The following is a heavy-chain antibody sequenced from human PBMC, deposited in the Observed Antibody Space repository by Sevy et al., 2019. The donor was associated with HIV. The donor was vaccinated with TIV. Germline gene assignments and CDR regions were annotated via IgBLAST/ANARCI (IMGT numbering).Heavy chain of an antibody. CDR2: IKQDGNEK. J-gene: IGHJ4*02. D-gene: IGHD3-22*01. Sequence: GGSLRLSCVASGFNLSPYWMTWVRQAPGKGLEWVANIKQDGNEKYYVDSVKGRFTVSRDNAKNAPYLQMYSLGVEDTAVYFCASNTYHYDSNTYYPVYWGQGTRVTVSS. V-gene: IGHV3-7*01. CDR1: GFNLSPYW. CDR3: ASNTYHYDSNTYYPVY.